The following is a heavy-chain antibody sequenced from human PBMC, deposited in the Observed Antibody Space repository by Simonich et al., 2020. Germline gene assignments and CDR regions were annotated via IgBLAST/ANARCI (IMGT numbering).Heavy chain of an antibody. CDR3: ARQRVLMVYAIDY. CDR1: GGSISSSSYY. D-gene: IGHD2-8*01. V-gene: IGHV4-39*01. J-gene: IGHJ4*02. CDR2: IYYGGRT. Sequence: QLQLQESGPGLVKPSETLSLTCTVSGGSISSSSYYWGWIRQPPGKGLEWIGSIYYGGRTYYNPSLKSRVTISVDTSKNQFSLKLSSVTAADTAVYYCARQRVLMVYAIDYWGQGTLVTVSS.